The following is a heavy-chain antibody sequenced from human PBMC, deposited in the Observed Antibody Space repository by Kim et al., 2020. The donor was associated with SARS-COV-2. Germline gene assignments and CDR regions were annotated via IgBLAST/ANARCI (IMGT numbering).Heavy chain of an antibody. D-gene: IGHD6-19*01. CDR3: ARDEEWLVGLDNYYGMDV. V-gene: IGHV4-4*02. Sequence: SETLSLTCAVSGGSISSSNWWSWVRQPPGKGLEWIGEIYHSGSTNYNPSLKSRVTISVDKSKNQFSLKLSSVPAADTAVYYCARDEEWLVGLDNYYGMDVWGQGTTVTVSS. J-gene: IGHJ6*02. CDR1: GGSISSSNW. CDR2: IYHSGST.